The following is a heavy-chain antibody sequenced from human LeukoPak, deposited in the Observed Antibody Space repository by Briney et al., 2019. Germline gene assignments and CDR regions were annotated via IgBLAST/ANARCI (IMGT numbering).Heavy chain of an antibody. D-gene: IGHD1-14*01. CDR2: ISWNSGSI. V-gene: IGHV3-9*01. CDR3: ARDWDKSGYNHGMGY. J-gene: IGHJ4*02. CDR1: GFTFDDYA. Sequence: QPGRSLRLSCAASGFTFDDYAMHWVRQAPGKGLEWVSGISWNSGSIGYADSVKGRFTISRDNAKNSLYLQMNSLRAEDTAVYYCARDWDKSGYNHGMGYWGQGTLVTVSS.